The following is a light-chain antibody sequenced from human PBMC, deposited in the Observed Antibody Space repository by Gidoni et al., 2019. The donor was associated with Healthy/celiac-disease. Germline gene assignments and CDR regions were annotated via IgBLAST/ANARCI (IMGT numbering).Light chain of an antibody. J-gene: IGKJ4*01. CDR2: AAS. Sequence: AIRMTQSPSSLSASTGDRVTITCRASQGISSYLAWYQQKPGKAPKLLNYAASTLQRGVPSRFSGSGSETDFTLTISCLQSEDFATYYCQQYYSYPGFGGXTKVEIK. CDR1: QGISSY. CDR3: QQYYSYPG. V-gene: IGKV1-8*01.